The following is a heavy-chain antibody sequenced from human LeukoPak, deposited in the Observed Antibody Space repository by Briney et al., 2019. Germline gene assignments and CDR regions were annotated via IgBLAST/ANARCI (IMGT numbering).Heavy chain of an antibody. Sequence: TGGSLRLSCAASGFTVSSSYMSWVRQAPGKGLEWVSIIYSGGTTHYADSVKGRFTISRDNSKNTLYLQMKSLRAEDTAVYYCVRDMASVNTYYFDQWGQGTLVTVSS. CDR3: VRDMASVNTYYFDQ. D-gene: IGHD4-17*01. J-gene: IGHJ4*02. V-gene: IGHV3-53*01. CDR2: IYSGGTT. CDR1: GFTVSSSY.